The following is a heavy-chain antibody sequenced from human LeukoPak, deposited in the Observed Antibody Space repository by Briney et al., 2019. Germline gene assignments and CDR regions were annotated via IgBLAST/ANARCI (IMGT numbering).Heavy chain of an antibody. D-gene: IGHD4-11*01. V-gene: IGHV4-39*07. CDR2: IYYSGST. CDR1: GGSISSSSYY. CDR3: ARARTVTTVDY. J-gene: IGHJ4*02. Sequence: SETLSLTCTVSGGSISSSSYYWGWIRQPPGKGLEWIGSIYYSGSTYYNPSLKSRVTISVDTSKNQFSLKLSSVTAADTAVYYCARARTVTTVDYWGQGTLVTVSS.